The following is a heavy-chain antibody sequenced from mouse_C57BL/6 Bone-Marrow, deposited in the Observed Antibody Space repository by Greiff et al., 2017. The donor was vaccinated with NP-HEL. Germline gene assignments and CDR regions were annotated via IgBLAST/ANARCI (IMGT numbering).Heavy chain of an antibody. D-gene: IGHD1-1*01. J-gene: IGHJ1*03. CDR2: ISYSGST. CDR1: GYSITSDY. CDR3: ARYPHYYGSRGWYFDV. V-gene: IGHV3-8*01. Sequence: EVKLMESGPGLAKPSQTLSLTCSVTGYSITSDYWNWIRKFPGNKLEYMGYISYSGSTYYNPSLKSRISITRDTSKNQYYLQLNSVTTEDTATYYCARYPHYYGSRGWYFDVWGTGTTVTVSS.